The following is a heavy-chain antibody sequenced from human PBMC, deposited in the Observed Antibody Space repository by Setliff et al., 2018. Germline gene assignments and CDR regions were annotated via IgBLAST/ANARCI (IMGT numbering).Heavy chain of an antibody. CDR1: GGTFSDYY. D-gene: IGHD6-6*01. J-gene: IGHJ4*02. Sequence: PSETLSLTCAAYGGTFSDYYWTWIRQTPGKGLEWIGEINHRGSTNYNPSLKSRVTISIDTSKDQLSLKLISMSAADTAVYYCARGRNIAARLFDSWGQGTRVTVSS. CDR2: INHRGST. V-gene: IGHV4-34*01. CDR3: ARGRNIAARLFDS.